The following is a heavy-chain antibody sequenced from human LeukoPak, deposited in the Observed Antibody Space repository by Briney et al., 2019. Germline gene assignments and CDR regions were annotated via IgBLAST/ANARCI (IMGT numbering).Heavy chain of an antibody. V-gene: IGHV4-59*01. CDR1: GGSISGYY. CDR2: IYYSGST. CDR3: ARAGFASGKNWFDP. J-gene: IGHJ5*02. D-gene: IGHD3-3*01. Sequence: SETLSLTCTVSGGSISGYYWSLIRQPPGKGLEWIGYIYYSGSTNYNPSLKSRATLSVDTSKNQFSLKLSSVTTADTAVYYCARAGFASGKNWFDPWGQGTLATVSS.